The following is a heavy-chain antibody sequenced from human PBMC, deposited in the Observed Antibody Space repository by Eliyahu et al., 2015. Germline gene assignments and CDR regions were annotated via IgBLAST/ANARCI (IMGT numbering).Heavy chain of an antibody. CDR2: IYYSGST. J-gene: IGHJ3*02. Sequence: QLQLQESGPGLVKPSETLSLTCTVSGSSISSSNYYWGWIRQPPGKGLEWIGSIYYSGSTYYNPSLKSRVTISVDTSKNQFSLKLSSVTAADTAVYYCARRSREVGDAFDIWGQGTMVIVSS. V-gene: IGHV4-39*01. CDR3: ARRSREVGDAFDI. D-gene: IGHD3-16*01. CDR1: GSSISSSNYY.